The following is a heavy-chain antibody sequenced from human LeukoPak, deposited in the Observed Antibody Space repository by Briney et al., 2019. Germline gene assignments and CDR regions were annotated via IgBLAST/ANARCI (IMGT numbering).Heavy chain of an antibody. CDR3: ASATRNSARDGYNYFDY. Sequence: PGGSLRLSCAASGFTFSSYSMNWVRQAPGKGLEWVSSISSSSSYIYYADPVKGRFTISRDNAKNSLYLQMNSLRAEDTAVYYCASATRNSARDGYNYFDYWGQGTLVTVSS. J-gene: IGHJ4*02. V-gene: IGHV3-21*01. CDR1: GFTFSSYS. D-gene: IGHD5-24*01. CDR2: ISSSSSYI.